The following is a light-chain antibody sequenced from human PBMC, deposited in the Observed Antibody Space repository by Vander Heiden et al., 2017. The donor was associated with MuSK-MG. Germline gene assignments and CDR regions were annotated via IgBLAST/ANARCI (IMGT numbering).Light chain of an antibody. CDR3: YSHTGGRL. Sequence: QSALTQPASVSGSPGQSITISCTGTSSDVGRNNLVSWYQQHPGKVPKVMIDEGNKGPAGVSDRFSGCKSGNTASLTISGLQAEDEAFYYGYSHTGGRLFGGGTKLTVL. CDR2: EGN. V-gene: IGLV2-23*01. CDR1: SSDVGRNNL. J-gene: IGLJ2*01.